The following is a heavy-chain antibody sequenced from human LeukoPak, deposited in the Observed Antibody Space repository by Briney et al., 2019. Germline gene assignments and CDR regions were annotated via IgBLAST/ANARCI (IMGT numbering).Heavy chain of an antibody. Sequence: PGRSLRLSCAASGFTFTNYGMHWVRQAPGKGLEWVGRIKSKTDGGKTDYAAPVKGRFTVSRDDSKNTLYLQMNSLKTEDTAVYYCTTDQGGSYWENHWGQGTLVTVSS. V-gene: IGHV3-15*01. CDR2: IKSKTDGGKT. CDR3: TTDQGGSYWENH. J-gene: IGHJ5*02. CDR1: GFTFTNYG. D-gene: IGHD1-26*01.